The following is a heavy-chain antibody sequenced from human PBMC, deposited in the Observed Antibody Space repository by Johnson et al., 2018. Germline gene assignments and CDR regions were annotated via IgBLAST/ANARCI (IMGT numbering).Heavy chain of an antibody. CDR2: ISGSGGST. J-gene: IGHJ3*02. CDR3: GKYRVGGDDGFDI. CDR1: GFTFSSYA. V-gene: IGHV3-23*04. D-gene: IGHD3-16*01. Sequence: EVQLVESGGGLVQPGGSLRLSCAASGFTFSSYAMSWVRQAPGKGLEWVSAISGSGGSTYYADSVKGRFTISRDNSKNTLYLQMNSLRAEDTAGYYWGKYRVGGDDGFDIWGHGTMVTVSS.